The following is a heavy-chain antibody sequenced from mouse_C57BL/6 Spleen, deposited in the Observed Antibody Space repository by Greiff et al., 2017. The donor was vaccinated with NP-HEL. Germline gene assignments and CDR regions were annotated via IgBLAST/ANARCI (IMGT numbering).Heavy chain of an antibody. Sequence: QVQLQQSGPELVKPGASVKISCKASGYAFSSSWMNWVKQRPGKGLEWIGRIYPGDGDTNYNGKFKGKATLTADKSSSTAYMQLSSLTSEDSAVYFCARSGGVRSYYFDYWGQGTTLTVSS. V-gene: IGHV1-82*01. CDR1: GYAFSSSW. CDR2: IYPGDGDT. D-gene: IGHD1-1*01. CDR3: ARSGGVRSYYFDY. J-gene: IGHJ2*01.